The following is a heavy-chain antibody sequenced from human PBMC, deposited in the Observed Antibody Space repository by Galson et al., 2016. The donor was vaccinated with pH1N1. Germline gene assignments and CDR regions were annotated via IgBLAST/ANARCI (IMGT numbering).Heavy chain of an antibody. J-gene: IGHJ1*01. CDR3: AKGGRYASNGVGFQH. D-gene: IGHD3-16*01. CDR2: ISASGGSA. V-gene: IGHV3-23*01. CDR1: GFTFRSYG. Sequence: SLRLSCAASGFTFRSYGVSWVRQAPGKGLEWVSDISASGGSAYYADSVKGRFTTSRDNSENTVFLQMNSLRAEDTAVYYCAKGGRYASNGVGFQHWGQGTLVTVSS.